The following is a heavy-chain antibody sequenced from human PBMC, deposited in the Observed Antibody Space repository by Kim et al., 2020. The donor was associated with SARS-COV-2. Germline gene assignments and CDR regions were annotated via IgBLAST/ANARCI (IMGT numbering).Heavy chain of an antibody. J-gene: IGHJ4*02. Sequence: SETLSLTCTVSGGSISSSSYYWGWIRQPPGKGLEWIGSIYYSGSTYYNPSLKSRVTISVDTSKNQFSLKLSSVTAADTAVYYCARDSSSWNLLRDYWGQGTLVTVSS. V-gene: IGHV4-39*07. CDR2: IYYSGST. D-gene: IGHD6-13*01. CDR1: GGSISSSSYY. CDR3: ARDSSSWNLLRDY.